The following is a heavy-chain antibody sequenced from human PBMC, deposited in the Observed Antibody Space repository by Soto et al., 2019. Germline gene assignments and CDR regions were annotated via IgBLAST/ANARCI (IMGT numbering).Heavy chain of an antibody. V-gene: IGHV3-48*02. Sequence: GGSLRLSCAASGFTFSSYSMNWVRQAPGKGLEWVSYISSSSSTIYYADSVKGRFTISRDNAKNSLYLQMNSLRDEDTAVYYCARDVDFWSGESCYYGMDVWGQGTTVTVSS. CDR3: ARDVDFWSGESCYYGMDV. CDR2: ISSSSSTI. J-gene: IGHJ6*02. CDR1: GFTFSSYS. D-gene: IGHD3-3*01.